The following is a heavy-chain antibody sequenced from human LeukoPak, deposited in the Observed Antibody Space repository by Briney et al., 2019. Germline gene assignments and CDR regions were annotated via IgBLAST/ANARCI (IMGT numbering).Heavy chain of an antibody. J-gene: IGHJ4*02. CDR3: AKGGYCSGGSCYAVGTTDLYFDS. Sequence: GGSLTLTCAASGFTFSSYAMSWVRQAPGKGREWVSAISGSGGSTYYADSVKGRFTISRDNSKNTLYLQMNSLRAEDTAVYYCAKGGYCSGGSCYAVGTTDLYFDSWGQGTLVTVSS. V-gene: IGHV3-23*01. CDR1: GFTFSSYA. CDR2: ISGSGGST. D-gene: IGHD2-15*01.